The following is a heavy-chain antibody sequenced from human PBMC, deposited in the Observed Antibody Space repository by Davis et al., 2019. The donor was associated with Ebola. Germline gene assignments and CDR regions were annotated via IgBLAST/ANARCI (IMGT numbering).Heavy chain of an antibody. CDR1: GGSISSSGYY. V-gene: IGHV4-39*01. D-gene: IGHD3-22*01. CDR2: AYYSGSSGST. CDR3: ARQTLASMIVVYNWFDP. J-gene: IGHJ5*02. Sequence: MPSETLSLTCTVSGGSISSSGYYWAWIRRPPGKGLEWIGSAYYSGSSGSTHYNPSLKSRVTISVDTSKNQFSLKLSSVTAADTAVYYCARQTLASMIVVYNWFDPWGQGTLVTVSS.